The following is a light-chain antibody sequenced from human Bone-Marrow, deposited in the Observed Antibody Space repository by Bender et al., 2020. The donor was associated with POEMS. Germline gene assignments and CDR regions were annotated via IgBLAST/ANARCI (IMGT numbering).Light chain of an antibody. J-gene: IGLJ3*02. Sequence: QSVLTQPPSVSAAPGQKVTISCSGGSSNVGSDYVSWYQQVPGTAPKLLIYADDQRPSGIPDRFSGSKSGTSATLAISGLQAEDEADYYCQSHDNNLIASVFGGGTRLAVL. CDR3: QSHDNNLIASV. CDR2: ADD. V-gene: IGLV1-51*01. CDR1: SSNVGSDY.